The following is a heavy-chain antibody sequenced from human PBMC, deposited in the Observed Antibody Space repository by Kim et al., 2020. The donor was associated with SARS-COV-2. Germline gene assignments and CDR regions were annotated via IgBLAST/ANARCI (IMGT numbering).Heavy chain of an antibody. J-gene: IGHJ4*02. D-gene: IGHD3-10*01. CDR1: GYTFTSYY. CDR3: ARDLYENYYGSGTADDY. CDR2: INPSGGST. V-gene: IGHV1-46*01. Sequence: ASVKVSCKASGYTFTSYYMHWVRQAPGQGLEWMGIINPSGGSTSYAQKFKGRVTMTRDTSTSTVYMELSSLRSEDTAVYYCARDLYENYYGSGTADDYWGQGTLVTVSS.